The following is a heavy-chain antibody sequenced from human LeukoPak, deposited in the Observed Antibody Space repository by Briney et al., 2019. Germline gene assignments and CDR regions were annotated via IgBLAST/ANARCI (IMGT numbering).Heavy chain of an antibody. CDR2: INPNSGGT. Sequence: ASVKVSCKASGYTSTSYAMHWVRQAPGQGLEWMGWINPNSGGTNYAQKFQGRVTMTRDTSISTAYMELSRLRSDDTAVYYCARALKWLPNGNWFDPWGQGTLVTVSS. J-gene: IGHJ5*02. CDR3: ARALKWLPNGNWFDP. D-gene: IGHD5-24*01. V-gene: IGHV1-2*02. CDR1: GYTSTSYA.